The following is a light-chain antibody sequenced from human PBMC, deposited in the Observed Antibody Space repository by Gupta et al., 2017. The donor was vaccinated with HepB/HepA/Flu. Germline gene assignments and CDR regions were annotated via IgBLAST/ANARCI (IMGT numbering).Light chain of an antibody. CDR2: SAV. V-gene: IGKV1-39*01. CDR1: QSISPY. CDR3: QQSYSIPCS. Sequence: DIEMTQSPSSLSSFVGDRVTITCRASQSISPYLNWYQQKAGKAPKLLIYSAVKLQSGVPSRFSGSGSGSDFTLTITTLQPEDFATYYCQQSYSIPCSFGQGTKLE. J-gene: IGKJ2*04.